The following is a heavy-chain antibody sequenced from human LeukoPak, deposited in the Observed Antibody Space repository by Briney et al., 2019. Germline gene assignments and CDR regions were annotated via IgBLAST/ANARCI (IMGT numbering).Heavy chain of an antibody. J-gene: IGHJ4*02. Sequence: GSLRLSCQTSGFVFSNYGMHWVRQAPGKGLEWVAFVRFDASNEYYADSVKGRFTISRDNSRNTLYLQMNSLRTDDTGVYSCAKDSNSGYVSVGPNYWGPGTLVTVSS. CDR3: AKDSNSGYVSVGPNY. D-gene: IGHD5-12*01. CDR2: VRFDASNE. CDR1: GFVFSNYG. V-gene: IGHV3-30*02.